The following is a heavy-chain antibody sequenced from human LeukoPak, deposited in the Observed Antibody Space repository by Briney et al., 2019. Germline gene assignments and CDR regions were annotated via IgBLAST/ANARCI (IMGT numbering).Heavy chain of an antibody. V-gene: IGHV3-23*01. CDR3: ARIAAVNYYYYYMDV. D-gene: IGHD6-13*01. CDR2: ISGSGGST. CDR1: GFTFSSYA. J-gene: IGHJ6*03. Sequence: GGSLRLSCAASGFTFSSYAMSWVRQAPGKGLEWVSAISGSGGSTYYADSVKGRFTISRDNSKNALYLQMNSLRAEDTAVYYCARIAAVNYYYYYMDVWGKGTTVTVSS.